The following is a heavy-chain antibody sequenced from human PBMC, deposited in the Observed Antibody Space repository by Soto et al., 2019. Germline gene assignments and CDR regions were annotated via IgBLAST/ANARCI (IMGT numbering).Heavy chain of an antibody. D-gene: IGHD3-16*01. CDR2: VSFDGSTK. V-gene: IGHV3-30-3*01. CDR3: ARDLDVWGVIAY. CDR1: GFTFIRYA. Sequence: GGSLRLSCAASGFTFIRYAIHWVRQAPGKGLEWVAAVSFDGSTKHYADSVKGRFTISRDNSKNTVFLQLDSLRADDTAVYYCARDLDVWGVIAYWGRGTLVTVSS. J-gene: IGHJ4*02.